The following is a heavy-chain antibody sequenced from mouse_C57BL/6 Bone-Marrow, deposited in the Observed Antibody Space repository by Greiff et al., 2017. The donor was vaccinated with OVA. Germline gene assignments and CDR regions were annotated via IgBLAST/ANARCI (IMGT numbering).Heavy chain of an antibody. V-gene: IGHV14-4*01. CDR2: IDPENGDT. CDR1: GFNIKDDY. Sequence: EVQLQQSGAELVRPGASVKLSCTASGFNIKDDYMHWVKQRPEQGLERIGWIDPENGDTEYASKFQGKATITADTSSNTAYLQLSSLTSEDTAVYYCTRTTVVAGIDYWGQGTTLTVSS. J-gene: IGHJ2*01. CDR3: TRTTVVAGIDY. D-gene: IGHD1-1*01.